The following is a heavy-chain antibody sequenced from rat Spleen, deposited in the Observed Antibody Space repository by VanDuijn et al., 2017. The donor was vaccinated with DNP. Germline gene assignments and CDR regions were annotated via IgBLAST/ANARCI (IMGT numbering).Heavy chain of an antibody. Sequence: EVQLQESGPGLVKPSQSLSLTCSVTGYSITSNYWAWIRKFPGNKMEWMGYISNSGSTNYNPSLKSRISITRDTSKNQFFLQVNSVTTEDTATYYCAKLTTRAIPHWGQGVMVTVSS. CDR1: GYSITSNY. V-gene: IGHV3-1*01. J-gene: IGHJ2*01. CDR3: AKLTTRAIPH. D-gene: IGHD1-4*01. CDR2: ISNSGST.